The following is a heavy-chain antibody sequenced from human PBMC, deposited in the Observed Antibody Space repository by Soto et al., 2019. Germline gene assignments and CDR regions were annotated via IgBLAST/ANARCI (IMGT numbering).Heavy chain of an antibody. V-gene: IGHV4-39*01. J-gene: IGHJ4*02. D-gene: IGHD4-17*01. Sequence: SETLSLTCTVSGGSVTNSSYYWGWIRQSPGKGLEWIGSVYYRGRSYSKSSVKSRVTISVDTSKNRFSLSLNSVTVSDTAVYFCVSQRTTVPTQAYFDYWGPGALVTVSS. CDR2: VYYRGRS. CDR1: GGSVTNSSYY. CDR3: VSQRTTVPTQAYFDY.